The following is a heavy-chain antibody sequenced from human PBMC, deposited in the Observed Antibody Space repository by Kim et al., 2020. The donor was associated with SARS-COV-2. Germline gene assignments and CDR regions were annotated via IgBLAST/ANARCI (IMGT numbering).Heavy chain of an antibody. J-gene: IGHJ4*02. CDR3: AGPMGYDSSGFNKRDY. D-gene: IGHD3-22*01. Sequence: GGSRRLSCVASGFSFSSCSMNWVRRAPGKGLEWVSYIGTSSTTIYYADSVKGRFTISRDDAKNSLYLQMNSLRDEDTAVYYCAGPMGYDSSGFNKRDYWGQGTLVTVSS. CDR1: GFSFSSCS. CDR2: IGTSSTTI. V-gene: IGHV3-48*02.